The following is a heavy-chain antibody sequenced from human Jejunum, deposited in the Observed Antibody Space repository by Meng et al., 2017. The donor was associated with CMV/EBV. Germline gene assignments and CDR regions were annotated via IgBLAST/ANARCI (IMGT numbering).Heavy chain of an antibody. D-gene: IGHD6-19*01. CDR2: IYWDDDI. Sequence: QITFQESGPTLVKPTQTLTLTCSFSGFSLTTNGVGVGWIRRPPGKALEWLALIYWDDDIHYSPSLKNRLTIIKDTSKNRVVLIMTDMDPVDTATYYCAYRRGGGSGWNWFGPWGQGTLVTVSS. V-gene: IGHV2-5*02. J-gene: IGHJ5*02. CDR1: GFSLTTNGVG. CDR3: AYRRGGGSGWNWFGP.